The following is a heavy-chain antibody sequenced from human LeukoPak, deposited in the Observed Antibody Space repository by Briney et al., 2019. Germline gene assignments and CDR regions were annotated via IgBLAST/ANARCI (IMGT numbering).Heavy chain of an antibody. D-gene: IGHD6-6*01. J-gene: IGHJ6*03. V-gene: IGHV3-48*01. Sequence: PGGSLRLSCAASGFTFSSYSVNWVRQAPGKGLEWVSYISSSSSTIYYADSVKGRFTISRDNAKNSLYLQMNSLRAEDTAVYYCARDSSIAARPYYYYYMDVWGKGTTVTVSS. CDR3: ARDSSIAARPYYYYYMDV. CDR2: ISSSSSTI. CDR1: GFTFSSYS.